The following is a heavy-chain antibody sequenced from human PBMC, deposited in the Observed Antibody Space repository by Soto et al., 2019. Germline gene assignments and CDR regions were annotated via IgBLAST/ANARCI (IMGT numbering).Heavy chain of an antibody. CDR3: ARYRYGYSYFDY. Sequence: QVQLVQSGAEVKKPGSSVKVSCKDSGGTFSSYAISWVRQAPGQGLEWMGGIIPFFGTANYAQKFQGRVTITADESTSTAYMELSSLRSEDTAVYYCARYRYGYSYFDYWGQGTLVTVSS. J-gene: IGHJ4*02. CDR2: IIPFFGTA. V-gene: IGHV1-69*12. D-gene: IGHD5-18*01. CDR1: GGTFSSYA.